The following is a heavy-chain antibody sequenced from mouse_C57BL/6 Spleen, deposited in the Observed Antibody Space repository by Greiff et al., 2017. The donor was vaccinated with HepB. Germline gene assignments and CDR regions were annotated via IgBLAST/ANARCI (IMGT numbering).Heavy chain of an antibody. CDR3: ARGSYYFDY. Sequence: VKLMESGAELVRPGTSVKMSCKASGYTFTNYWIGWAKQRPGHGLEWIGDIYPGGGYTNYNEKFKGKATLTADKSSSTAYMQFSSLTSEDSAIYYCARGSYYFDYWGQGTTLTVSS. J-gene: IGHJ2*01. CDR1: GYTFTNYW. CDR2: IYPGGGYT. V-gene: IGHV1-63*01.